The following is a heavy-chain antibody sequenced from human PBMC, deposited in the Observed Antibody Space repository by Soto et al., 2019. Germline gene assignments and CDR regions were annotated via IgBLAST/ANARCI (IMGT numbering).Heavy chain of an antibody. J-gene: IGHJ6*02. CDR1: GGTFSNYA. CDR3: ARYGIGIAVAGTYNGMDV. CDR2: IIPIFGTA. D-gene: IGHD6-19*01. Sequence: QVQLVQSGAEVKKPGSSVKVSCKASGGTFSNYAISWVRQAPGQGLEWMGGIIPIFGTANNPQKFQGRVTITADESTSTAYMELSSLRSEDTAVYYCARYGIGIAVAGTYNGMDVWGQGTTVTVSS. V-gene: IGHV1-69*01.